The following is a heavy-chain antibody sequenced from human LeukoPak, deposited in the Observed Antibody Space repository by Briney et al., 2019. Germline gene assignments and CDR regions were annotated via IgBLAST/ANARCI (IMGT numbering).Heavy chain of an antibody. CDR1: GFTFSSYA. CDR3: ARRGPYSAYDYYYYGMDV. J-gene: IGHJ6*04. CDR2: ISYDGSNK. Sequence: GGSLRLSCAASGFTFSSYAMHWVRQAPGKGLEWVAVISYDGSNKYYADSVKGRFTISRDNSKNTLSLQMNSLRAEDTAVCYCARRGPYSAYDYYYYGMDVWGKGTTVTVSS. V-gene: IGHV3-30*04. D-gene: IGHD5-12*01.